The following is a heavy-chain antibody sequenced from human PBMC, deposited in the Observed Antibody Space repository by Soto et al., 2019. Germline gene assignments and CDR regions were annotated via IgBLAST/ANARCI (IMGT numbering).Heavy chain of an antibody. Sequence: PGESLKISCKASGYRFTSYWIGWVRQISGKGLEWMGITYPEDSQTLYSPSFQGQVTISVDKCISTVYLQWSSLKASDTATYYCARRRYFDTLLDPWGQGTLGTVS. V-gene: IGHV5-51*01. D-gene: IGHD3-9*01. CDR1: GYRFTSYW. CDR3: ARRRYFDTLLDP. J-gene: IGHJ5*02. CDR2: TYPEDSQT.